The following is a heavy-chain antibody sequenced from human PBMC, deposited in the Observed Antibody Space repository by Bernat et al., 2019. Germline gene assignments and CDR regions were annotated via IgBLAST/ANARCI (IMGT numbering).Heavy chain of an antibody. J-gene: IGHJ4*02. Sequence: EVQLVESGGGLVKPGGSLRLSCAASGFTFSNAWMSWVRQAPGKGLEWVGRIKSKTDGGTPDYAAPAKGRFTVSRDDSKNTMYLHMNSLTTEDTAVYYCTWLGRDFDYWGQGTQVTVSS. CDR3: TWLGRDFDY. CDR1: GFTFSNAW. V-gene: IGHV3-15*01. CDR2: IKSKTDGGTP. D-gene: IGHD6-19*01.